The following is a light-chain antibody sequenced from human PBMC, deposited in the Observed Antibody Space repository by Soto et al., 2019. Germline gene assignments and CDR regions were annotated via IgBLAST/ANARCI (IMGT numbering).Light chain of an antibody. V-gene: IGKV1-12*01. J-gene: IGKJ1*01. CDR3: QQTNSFPLA. Sequence: DTQMTQSPSSVSASVGDRVTITCRASQDISSNLVWYQHKPGKAPKLLIYSAFSLQSGVPSRFSGSRSGTDFTLTNASLQPEDFATYYCQQTNSFPLAFGQGTKVEIK. CDR2: SAF. CDR1: QDISSN.